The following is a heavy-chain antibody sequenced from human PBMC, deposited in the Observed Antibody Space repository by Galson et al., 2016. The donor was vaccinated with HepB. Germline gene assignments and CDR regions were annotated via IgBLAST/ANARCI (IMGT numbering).Heavy chain of an antibody. V-gene: IGHV3-7*01. Sequence: SLRLSCAASGFTFSSFWMSWVRQAPGKGLEWVANIKSDGSEKYYVDSVKGRFTISRDNAQNSLYLQMNSLRVEDTAVYHCARVGVTTDYWGQGTLVTVSS. CDR1: GFTFSSFW. D-gene: IGHD4-17*01. J-gene: IGHJ4*02. CDR3: ARVGVTTDY. CDR2: IKSDGSEK.